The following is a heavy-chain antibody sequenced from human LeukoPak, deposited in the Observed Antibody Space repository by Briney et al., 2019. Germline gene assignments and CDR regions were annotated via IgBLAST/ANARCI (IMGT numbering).Heavy chain of an antibody. J-gene: IGHJ6*03. CDR2: ISAYNGNT. V-gene: IGHV1-18*01. Sequence: ASVKVSCKASGYTFTNYGLSWVRQAPGQGLEWMGWISAYNGNTNYAQKLQGRVTMTTDTSTSTAYMELRSLRSDDTAVYYCARTRRYDFWSGYSAPQDYYYYMDVWGKGTTVTVSS. D-gene: IGHD3-3*01. CDR3: ARTRRYDFWSGYSAPQDYYYYMDV. CDR1: GYTFTNYG.